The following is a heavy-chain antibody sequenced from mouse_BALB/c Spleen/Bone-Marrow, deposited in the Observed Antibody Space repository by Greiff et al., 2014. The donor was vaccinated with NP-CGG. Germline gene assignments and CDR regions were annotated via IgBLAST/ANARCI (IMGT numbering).Heavy chain of an antibody. Sequence: VHVKQSGAELVKPGASVKLSCTASGFNIKDTYMHWVKQRPEQGLEWIGRLDPANGNTKYDPKFQGKATITADTSSNTAYLQLSSLTSDDTAVYYCAPYYYGSSWFAYWGQGTLVTVSA. D-gene: IGHD1-1*01. CDR3: APYYYGSSWFAY. CDR1: GFNIKDTY. J-gene: IGHJ3*01. CDR2: LDPANGNT. V-gene: IGHV14-3*02.